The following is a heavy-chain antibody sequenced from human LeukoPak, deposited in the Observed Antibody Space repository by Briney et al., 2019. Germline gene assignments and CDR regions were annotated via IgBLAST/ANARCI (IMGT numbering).Heavy chain of an antibody. CDR3: AREGREDYGDY. V-gene: IGHV1-3*01. CDR1: GYTFTSYA. J-gene: IGHJ4*02. CDR2: INAGNGNT. D-gene: IGHD1-26*01. Sequence: ASVKVSCKASGYTFTSYAMHWVRQAPGQRLEWMGWINAGNGNTKYSQKFQGRVTITRDTSASTAYMELRNLRSDDTAVYYCAREGREDYGDYWGQGTLVTVSS.